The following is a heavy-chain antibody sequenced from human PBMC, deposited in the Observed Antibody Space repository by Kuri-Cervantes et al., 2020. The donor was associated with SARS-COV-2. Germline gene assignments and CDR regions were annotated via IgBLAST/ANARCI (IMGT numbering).Heavy chain of an antibody. J-gene: IGHJ4*02. CDR2: VNHRGST. CDR3: ARDLRLGKSLDY. CDR1: GESFSGYY. D-gene: IGHD7-27*01. V-gene: IGHV4-34*01. Sequence: GSLRLSCAFYGESFSGYYWNWIRLSPGKGLEWIGEVNHRGSTNYNPSLKSRVTISVDTSSKQFSLKLSSVTAADTAVYYCARDLRLGKSLDYWGQGTLVTVSS.